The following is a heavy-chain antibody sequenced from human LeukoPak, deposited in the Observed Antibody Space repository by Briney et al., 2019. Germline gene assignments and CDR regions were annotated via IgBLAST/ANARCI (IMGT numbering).Heavy chain of an antibody. D-gene: IGHD1-26*01. Sequence: PGGSLRLSCAASGFTVSSNYMSWVRQAPGKGLEWVSVIYSGGSTYYADSVKGRFTISRDNSKNTLYLQMNSLRAEDTAVYYCARDRREASGSYYLGYYFDYWGQGTLVTVSS. V-gene: IGHV3-66*02. CDR2: IYSGGST. CDR1: GFTVSSNY. J-gene: IGHJ4*02. CDR3: ARDRREASGSYYLGYYFDY.